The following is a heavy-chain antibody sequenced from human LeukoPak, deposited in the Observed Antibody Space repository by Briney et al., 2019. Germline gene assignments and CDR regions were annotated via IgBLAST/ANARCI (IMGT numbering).Heavy chain of an antibody. V-gene: IGHV1-69*04. CDR2: IIPTTGLA. J-gene: IGHJ4*02. CDR3: ARAPPRLDGYILYY. D-gene: IGHD5-24*01. Sequence: SVKVSCKASGGTFTNLAVSWVRQAPGQGLEWMGRIIPTTGLANYAQKFQGRVTITADKSTSTAYMELSSLRSEDTAVYYCARAPPRLDGYILYYWGQGTLVTVSS. CDR1: GGTFTNLA.